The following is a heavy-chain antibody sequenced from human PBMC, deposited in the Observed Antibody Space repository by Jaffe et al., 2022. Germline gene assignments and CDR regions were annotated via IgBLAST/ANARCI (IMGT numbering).Heavy chain of an antibody. Sequence: QVQLVQSGAEVKKPGASVKVSCKASGYTFTGYYMHWVRQAPGQGLEWMGWINPNSGGTNYAQKFQGRVTMTRDTSISTAYMELSRLRSDDTAVYYCARDQISGYYGAFHPVDPWGQGTLVTVSS. CDR3: ARDQISGYYGAFHPVDP. CDR1: GYTFTGYY. CDR2: INPNSGGT. J-gene: IGHJ5*02. V-gene: IGHV1-2*02. D-gene: IGHD3-22*01.